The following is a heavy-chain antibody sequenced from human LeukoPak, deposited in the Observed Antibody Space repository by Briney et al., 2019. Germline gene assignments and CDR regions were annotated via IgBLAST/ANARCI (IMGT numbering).Heavy chain of an antibody. D-gene: IGHD3-3*01. CDR1: GGSISSCY. CDR3: ARTYYDFWSPPNYYMDV. Sequence: SETLSLTCTASGGSISSCYWSWIRQPPGKGLEWIGYIYYSGSTNYNPSLKSRVTISVDTSKNQFSLKLSSVTAADTAVYYCARTYYDFWSPPNYYMDVWGKGTTVTVSS. CDR2: IYYSGST. J-gene: IGHJ6*03. V-gene: IGHV4-59*08.